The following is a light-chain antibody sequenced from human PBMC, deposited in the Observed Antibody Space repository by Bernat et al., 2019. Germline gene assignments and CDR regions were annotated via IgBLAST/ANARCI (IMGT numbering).Light chain of an antibody. V-gene: IGKV3-20*01. J-gene: IGKJ2*03. CDR2: GTS. CDR3: QQYGSSPPYS. Sequence: EIVLTQSPGTLSLSLGETATLSCRASQTLSTSYLARYQHKPGQTPRLIMYGTSSRATGIPDRFSGRGSGTDFTLTISRLEPEDFAVYYCQQYGSSPPYSFGQGTKLEIE. CDR1: QTLSTSY.